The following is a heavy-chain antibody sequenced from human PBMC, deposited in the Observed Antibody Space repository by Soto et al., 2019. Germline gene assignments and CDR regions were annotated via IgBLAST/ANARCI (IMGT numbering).Heavy chain of an antibody. Sequence: SETLSLTCSVSGGSINGYYWSWVRQPAGKGLEWIGRIYTNGGTNYNPSLKSRVTMSIDTSQNRFSLVLSTVTAADSALYFCARGPFSGNSRSFDYWGPGTLVTV. D-gene: IGHD1-26*01. CDR1: GGSINGYY. CDR3: ARGPFSGNSRSFDY. V-gene: IGHV4-4*07. J-gene: IGHJ4*02. CDR2: IYTNGGT.